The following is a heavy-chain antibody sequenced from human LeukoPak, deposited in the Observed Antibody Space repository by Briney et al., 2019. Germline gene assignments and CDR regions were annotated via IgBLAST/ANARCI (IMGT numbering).Heavy chain of an antibody. CDR3: ARDGESPMVDFDY. Sequence: GASVKVSCQASGYTFTGYYMYWVRQAPGQGLEWMGWINGNSGDTKYAQKFQGRVTMTRDTSINTVYMELSGLRSDDTAVYYCARDGESPMVDFDYWGQGTLVTVSS. J-gene: IGHJ4*02. CDR2: INGNSGDT. V-gene: IGHV1-2*02. CDR1: GYTFTGYY. D-gene: IGHD3-10*01.